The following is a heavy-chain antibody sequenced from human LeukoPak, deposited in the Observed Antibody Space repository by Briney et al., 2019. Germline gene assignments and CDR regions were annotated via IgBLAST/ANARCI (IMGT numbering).Heavy chain of an antibody. J-gene: IGHJ5*02. CDR3: AKDSGEAGFDH. D-gene: IGHD7-27*01. CDR2: ISYDGSNK. V-gene: IGHV3-30*18. CDR1: GFPFSSYG. Sequence: PGRSLRLSCAASGFPFSSYGMHWVRQAPGKGLEWVAVISYDGSNKYYADSVKGRFAISRDNSKNTLYLQMNSLRAEDTAVYYCAKDSGEAGFDHWGQGTLVTVSS.